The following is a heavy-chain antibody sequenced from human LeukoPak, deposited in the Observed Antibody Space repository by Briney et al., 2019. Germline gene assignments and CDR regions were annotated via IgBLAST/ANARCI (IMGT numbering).Heavy chain of an antibody. Sequence: SGTLSLTCAVSGGSISSSNWWSWVRQPPGKGLEWIGEIYHSGSTNYNPSLKSRVTISVDKSKNQFSLKLSSVTAADTAVYYCARVGQGSTSCFDYWGQGTLVTVSS. D-gene: IGHD2-2*01. CDR1: GGSISSSNW. CDR2: IYHSGST. CDR3: ARVGQGSTSCFDY. J-gene: IGHJ4*02. V-gene: IGHV4-4*02.